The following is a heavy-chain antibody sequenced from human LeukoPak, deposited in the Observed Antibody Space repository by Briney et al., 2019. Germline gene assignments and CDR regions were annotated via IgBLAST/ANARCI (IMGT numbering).Heavy chain of an antibody. CDR2: IYPGDSDT. CDR1: GYSFTSYW. CDR3: ARRGKDRWSGSWSVDY. Sequence: GESLKISCKGSGYSFTSYWIGWVRQMPGKGLEWMGIIYPGDSDTRYSPSFQGQVTISADKSISTAYLQWSSLKASDTAMYYCARRGKDRWSGSWSVDYWGQGTLVTVSS. V-gene: IGHV5-51*01. J-gene: IGHJ4*02. D-gene: IGHD6-13*01.